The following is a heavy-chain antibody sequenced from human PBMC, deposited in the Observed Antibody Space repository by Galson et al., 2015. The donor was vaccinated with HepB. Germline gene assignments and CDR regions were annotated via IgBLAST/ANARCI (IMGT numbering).Heavy chain of an antibody. CDR2: ISYDGSNK. D-gene: IGHD6-13*01. V-gene: IGHV3-30*04. CDR1: RFTFSTYA. CDR3: ARDRAGDVAAVGNLYYYYGIDV. Sequence: SLRLSCAASRFTFSTYAFHWVRQAPGKGLEWVAFISYDGSNKYYGDSVKGRFTISRDNSKKTLYLQMNSLRAEDTAVYYCARDRAGDVAAVGNLYYYYGIDVWGQGTTVTVSS. J-gene: IGHJ6*02.